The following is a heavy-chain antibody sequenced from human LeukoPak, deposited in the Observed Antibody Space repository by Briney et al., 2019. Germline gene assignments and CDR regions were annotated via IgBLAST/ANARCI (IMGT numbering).Heavy chain of an antibody. J-gene: IGHJ5*02. CDR3: ARVGDSLNWFDP. Sequence: ASVKVSCKASGYTFTSYYMHWVRQAPGQGLEWMGIINPSGGSTSYAQKFQGRVTMTRDTSTSTAYMELRSLRSDDTAVYYCARVGDSLNWFDPWGQGTLVTVSS. V-gene: IGHV1-46*01. CDR2: INPSGGST. CDR1: GYTFTSYY. D-gene: IGHD3-10*01.